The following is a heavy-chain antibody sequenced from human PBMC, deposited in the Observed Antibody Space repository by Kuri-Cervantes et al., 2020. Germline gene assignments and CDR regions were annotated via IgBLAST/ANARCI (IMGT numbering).Heavy chain of an antibody. V-gene: IGHV3-30*03. CDR2: ISCDGSNK. CDR3: ASHKRKFDY. Sequence: GESLKISCAASGFTFSSYGMHWGRQAPGKGLKWVAVISCDGSNKYYADSVKGRFTISRDNSKNTLYLQMNSLRADDTAIYYCASHKRKFDYWGQGTLVTVSS. CDR1: GFTFSSYG. J-gene: IGHJ4*02.